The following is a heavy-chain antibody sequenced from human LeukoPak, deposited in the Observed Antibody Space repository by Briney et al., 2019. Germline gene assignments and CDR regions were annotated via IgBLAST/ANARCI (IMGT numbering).Heavy chain of an antibody. CDR1: GFTFSSYA. Sequence: GGSLRLSCAASGFTFSSYAMSWVRQAPGKGLEWVSGISGSGGSTYYADSVKGRFTISRDNSKNTLYLQMNRLRAEDTAVYYCAIYQHVVGRGRLAFDPWGQGTLVTVSS. V-gene: IGHV3-23*01. CDR2: ISGSGGST. CDR3: AIYQHVVGRGRLAFDP. D-gene: IGHD6-13*01. J-gene: IGHJ5*02.